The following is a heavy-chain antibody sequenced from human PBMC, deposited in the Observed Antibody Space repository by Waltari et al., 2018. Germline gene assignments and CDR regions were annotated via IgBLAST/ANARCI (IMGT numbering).Heavy chain of an antibody. CDR2: VLGSGRT. CDR1: GDSMSNNW. D-gene: IGHD2-15*01. J-gene: IGHJ4*02. Sequence: QLQLQESGPGLVKPSRTLSLICAVSGDSMSNNWWSWVRQSPGKGLEWIGQVLGSGRTNYNPSFASRVTISLDTSTYQFALKMTSATAADTALYYCARDRGRGLYLDTWGQGTLVTVSP. CDR3: ARDRGRGLYLDT. V-gene: IGHV4-4*02.